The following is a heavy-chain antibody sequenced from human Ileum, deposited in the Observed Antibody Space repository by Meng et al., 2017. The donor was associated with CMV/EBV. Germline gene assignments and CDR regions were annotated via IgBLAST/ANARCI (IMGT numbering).Heavy chain of an antibody. CDR1: GLIFSDHH. CDR3: ATMTQNYLGRC. J-gene: IGHJ4*02. CDR2: ISGTGDST. D-gene: IGHD5-24*01. V-gene: IGHV3-23*01. Sequence: GGSLRLSCVVSGLIFSDHHMSWVRQAPGKGLEWVSGISGTGDSTYYRESVKGRFTISRDNSKYTLLLQMNSLTAEDTGVYYCATMTQNYLGRCWGQGTRVTVSS.